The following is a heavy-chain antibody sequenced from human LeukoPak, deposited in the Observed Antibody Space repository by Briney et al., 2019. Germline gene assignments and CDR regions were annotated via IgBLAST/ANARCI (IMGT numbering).Heavy chain of an antibody. CDR3: ARPAVAGRRNYYYYMDV. Sequence: GASVKVSCKXSGGTFSSYAISWVRQAPGQGLEWMGGIIPIFGTANYAQKFQGRVTITTDESTSTAYMELSSLRSEDTAVYYCARPAVAGRRNYYYYMDVWGKGTTVTVSS. CDR1: GGTFSSYA. D-gene: IGHD6-19*01. CDR2: IIPIFGTA. J-gene: IGHJ6*03. V-gene: IGHV1-69*05.